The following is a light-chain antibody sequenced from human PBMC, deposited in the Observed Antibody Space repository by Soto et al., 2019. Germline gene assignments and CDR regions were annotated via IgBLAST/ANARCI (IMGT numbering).Light chain of an antibody. J-gene: IGLJ2*01. CDR1: SGHSSYA. CDR2: LNSDGSH. Sequence: QSVLTQSPSASASLGASVKLTCTLSSGHSSYAIAWHQQQPEKGPRYLMKLNSDGSHNKGDGIPDRFSGSSSGAERCLTISSLQSEDEADYYCRTWGTGIQVFGGGTKVTVL. CDR3: RTWGTGIQV. V-gene: IGLV4-69*01.